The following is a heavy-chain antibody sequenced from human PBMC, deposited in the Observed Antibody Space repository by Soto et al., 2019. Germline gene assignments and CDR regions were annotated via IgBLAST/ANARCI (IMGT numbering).Heavy chain of an antibody. V-gene: IGHV4-59*11. D-gene: IGHD6-19*01. CDR3: ASTQQWLAFDF. J-gene: IGHJ4*02. CDR2: ARYSGST. CDR1: GGSISSPY. Sequence: PSETLSLTCTVSGGSISSPYWSWIRQFPGMGLEWIGNARYSGSTNYNPSLKSRVTISLDTSKNQFSLNLSSMTAADTAVYYCASTQQWLAFDFWGQGILVTVS.